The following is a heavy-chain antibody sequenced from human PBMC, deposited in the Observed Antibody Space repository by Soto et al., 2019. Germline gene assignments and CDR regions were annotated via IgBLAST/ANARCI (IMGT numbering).Heavy chain of an antibody. CDR3: ARAQPEYDFWSGYYKTPQYYFDY. CDR1: GFTFSSYG. D-gene: IGHD3-3*01. Sequence: PGGSLRLSCAASGFTFSSYGMHWVRQAPGKGLEWVAVIWYDGSNKYYADSVKGRFTISRDNSKNTLYLQMNSLRAEDTAVYYCARAQPEYDFWSGYYKTPQYYFDYWGQGTLVTVSS. V-gene: IGHV3-33*01. CDR2: IWYDGSNK. J-gene: IGHJ4*02.